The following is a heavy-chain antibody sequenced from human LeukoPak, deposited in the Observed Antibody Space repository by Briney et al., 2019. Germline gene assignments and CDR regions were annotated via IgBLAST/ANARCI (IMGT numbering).Heavy chain of an antibody. CDR3: GRRGGYYDY. Sequence: ASVKVSCKASGYSFTCYYIHWVRQAPGQGLEWIGWINPNSGDTNYAQKFQGRVTMTRDTSITTAHMELGSLTSDDTAVYYCGRRGGYYDYWGQGTLVTVSS. J-gene: IGHJ4*02. CDR2: INPNSGDT. V-gene: IGHV1-2*02. CDR1: GYSFTCYY. D-gene: IGHD3-3*01.